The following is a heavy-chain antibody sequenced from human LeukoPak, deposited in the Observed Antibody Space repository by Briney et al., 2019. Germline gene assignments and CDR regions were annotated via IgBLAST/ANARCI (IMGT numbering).Heavy chain of an antibody. V-gene: IGHV3-48*01. CDR2: ISSISSTI. J-gene: IGHJ4*02. CDR1: GFTFSSYS. Sequence: GGSLRLSCSASGFTFSSYSMNWVRQAPGKGLEWISYISSISSTIYYADSVKGRFTISRDNAKNSLYLQMNSLRAEDTAVYYCARGIWNDPYYWGQGTLVTVSS. D-gene: IGHD1-1*01. CDR3: ARGIWNDPYY.